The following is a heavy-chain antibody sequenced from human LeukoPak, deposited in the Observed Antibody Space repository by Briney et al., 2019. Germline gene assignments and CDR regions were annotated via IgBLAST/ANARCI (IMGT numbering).Heavy chain of an antibody. CDR1: GFTFSNYA. J-gene: IGHJ3*01. CDR2: ISDSGST. CDR3: AKDWPSEWQQLPDYDAVDV. D-gene: IGHD6-13*01. V-gene: IGHV3-23*01. Sequence: PGGSLRLSCAASGFTFSNYAMTWVRQAPGKGLEWVSTISDSGSTFYADSVEGRFTISRDNSKNTLFLQMNGLRADDTAVYYCAKDWPSEWQQLPDYDAVDVWGQGTMVTVSS.